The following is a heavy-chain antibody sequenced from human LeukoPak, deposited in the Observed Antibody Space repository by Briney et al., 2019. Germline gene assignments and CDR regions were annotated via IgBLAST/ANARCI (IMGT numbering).Heavy chain of an antibody. CDR3: ARHHRGPIVGAIYYNYGMDV. V-gene: IGHV4-4*02. D-gene: IGHD1-26*01. Sequence: SETLSLTCAVSGGSISSSNWWSWVRQLPGKGLEWIGEIYHSGSTNYNPSLKSRVTISVGKSKNQFSLKLSSVTAADTAVYYCARHHRGPIVGAIYYNYGMDVWGQGTTVTVSS. CDR2: IYHSGST. J-gene: IGHJ6*02. CDR1: GGSISSSNW.